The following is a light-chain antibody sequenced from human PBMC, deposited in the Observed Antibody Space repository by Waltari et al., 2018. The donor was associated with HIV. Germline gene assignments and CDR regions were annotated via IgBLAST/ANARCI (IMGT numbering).Light chain of an antibody. CDR1: SSNIGARERFY. CDR2: GNN. Sequence: QSVLTPPPSVSGAPGPRVTISCTGSSSNIGARERFYVHRYQQLPGTAPKLLIYGNNNRPSGVPDRFSGSKSGTSASLAITGLQAEDEADYYCQSYDSSLGGSVFGGGTKLTVL. J-gene: IGLJ3*02. V-gene: IGLV1-40*01. CDR3: QSYDSSLGGSV.